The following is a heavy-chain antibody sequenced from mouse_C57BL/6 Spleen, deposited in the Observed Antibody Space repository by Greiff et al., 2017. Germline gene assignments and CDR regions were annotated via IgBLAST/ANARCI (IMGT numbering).Heavy chain of an antibody. J-gene: IGHJ1*03. Sequence: QVQLQQPGAELVMPGASVKLSCKASGYTFTSYWMHWVKQRPGQGLEWIGEIDPSDSYTNYNQKFKGKSTLTVDKSSSTAYMQLRSLTSEDSAVYYCARGGSSPDYWYFDVWGTGTTVTVSS. CDR1: GYTFTSYW. CDR3: ARGGSSPDYWYFDV. D-gene: IGHD1-1*01. CDR2: IDPSDSYT. V-gene: IGHV1-69*01.